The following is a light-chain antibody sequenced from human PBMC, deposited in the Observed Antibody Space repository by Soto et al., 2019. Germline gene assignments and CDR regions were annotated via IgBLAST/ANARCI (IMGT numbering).Light chain of an antibody. CDR2: DAS. V-gene: IGKV1-33*01. J-gene: IGKJ1*01. CDR1: LDISNY. Sequence: DIPMTQSPSSLSASVGDRVTITCQASLDISNYLNWYQQKPGKAPKLLIYDASNLETGVPSRFSGSGSGTDFTFAISSLQPEDIAKYYCQQYDNLPWTFGQGTKVEIK. CDR3: QQYDNLPWT.